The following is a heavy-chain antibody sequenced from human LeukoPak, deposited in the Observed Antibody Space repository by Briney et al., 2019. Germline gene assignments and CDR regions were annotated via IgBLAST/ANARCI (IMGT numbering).Heavy chain of an antibody. J-gene: IGHJ5*02. CDR2: IYHSGST. V-gene: IGHV4-38-2*01. D-gene: IGHD1-20*01. CDR3: ARRPITFYWFDP. CDR1: GYSISSGYY. Sequence: PSETLSLTCAVSGYSISSGYYWGWIRQPPGKGLEWIGSIYHSGSTYYNPSLKSRVTISVDTSKNQFSLKLSSVTVADTAVYYCARRPITFYWFDPWGQGTLVTVSS.